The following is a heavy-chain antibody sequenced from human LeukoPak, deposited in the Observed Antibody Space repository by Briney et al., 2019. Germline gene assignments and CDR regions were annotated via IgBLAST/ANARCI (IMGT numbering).Heavy chain of an antibody. D-gene: IGHD4-17*01. V-gene: IGHV1-18*01. J-gene: IGHJ4*02. CDR1: GYTFTSYV. CDR3: ARGQTIQHYGDYDY. Sequence: GGSVTVSCMDSGYTFTSYVISGVRQAPGKGVEGMGWISAYNCNTNYAQKLQGRLTMTTDTSTSPAYMELRSLRSDDTAVYYCARGQTIQHYGDYDYWGQGTLVTVSS. CDR2: ISAYNCNT.